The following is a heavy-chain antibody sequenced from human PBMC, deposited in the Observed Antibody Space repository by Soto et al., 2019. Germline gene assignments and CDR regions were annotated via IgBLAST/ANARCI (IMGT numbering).Heavy chain of an antibody. J-gene: IGHJ4*01. Sequence: SAEVPSKARGYTITSCGRSWVRQDHGQGLEWMGWTSIYNGHTEYSPKFLGRVVMTTDTSADTAYLELKSLRPDDAALYYFARWDDYGASGQTDFDQWGNGTLVTVSS. CDR1: GYTITSCG. V-gene: IGHV1-18*01. CDR3: ARWDDYGASGQTDFDQ. D-gene: IGHD4-17*01. CDR2: TSIYNGHT.